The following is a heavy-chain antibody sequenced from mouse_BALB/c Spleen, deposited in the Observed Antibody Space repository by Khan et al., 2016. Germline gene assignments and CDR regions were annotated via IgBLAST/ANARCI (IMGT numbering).Heavy chain of an antibody. V-gene: IGHV3-2*02. CDR2: ISYSGST. CDR3: ARFLYDGYLFDY. D-gene: IGHD2-3*01. CDR1: GYSITSDYA. J-gene: IGHJ2*01. Sequence: EVQLQESGPGLVKPSQSLSLTCTVTGYSITSDYAWNWIRQFPGNKLEWMGYISYSGSTSYNPSLKSRISITRDTSKNQFFLQLNSVTTEDTATYYCARFLYDGYLFDYWGQGTTLTVSS.